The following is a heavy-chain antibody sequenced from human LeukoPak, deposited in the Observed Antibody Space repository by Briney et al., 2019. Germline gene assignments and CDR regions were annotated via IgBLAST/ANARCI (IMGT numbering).Heavy chain of an antibody. CDR2: MNPNSGNT. D-gene: IGHD6-13*01. Sequence: GASVKVSCKASGYTFTSYDINWVRQATGQGLEWMGWMNPNSGNTGYAQKFQGRVTMARNTSISTAYMELSSLRSEDTAVYYCARGVSSSWYVYYYYYYYMDVWGKGTTVTVS. J-gene: IGHJ6*03. V-gene: IGHV1-8*01. CDR3: ARGVSSSWYVYYYYYYYMDV. CDR1: GYTFTSYD.